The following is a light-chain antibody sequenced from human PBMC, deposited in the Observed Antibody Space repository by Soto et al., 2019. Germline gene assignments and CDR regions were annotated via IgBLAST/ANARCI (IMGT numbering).Light chain of an antibody. V-gene: IGKV3-20*01. J-gene: IGKJ1*01. Sequence: EIVLTQSPGTLSLSPGERATLSCRTSQSVSNNYLAWYQQRPGQAPRLVIYGASTRATGIPDRFSGSGSGTDFTLTISRLEPEDFAVYYCHQYGSSPGTFGQGTKVDIK. CDR3: HQYGSSPGT. CDR2: GAS. CDR1: QSVSNNY.